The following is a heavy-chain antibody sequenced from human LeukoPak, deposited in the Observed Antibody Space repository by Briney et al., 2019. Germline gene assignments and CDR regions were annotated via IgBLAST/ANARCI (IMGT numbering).Heavy chain of an antibody. CDR1: GLTFSNSA. CDR2: ISSSSSYI. Sequence: GGSLRLSCAVSGLTFSNSAMSWVRQAPGKGLEWVSSISSSSSYIYYADSVEGRFTISRDNAKNSLYLQMNSLRAEDTAVYYCARTINPIAARLAHDYWGQGTLVTVSS. D-gene: IGHD6-6*01. CDR3: ARTINPIAARLAHDY. J-gene: IGHJ4*02. V-gene: IGHV3-21*01.